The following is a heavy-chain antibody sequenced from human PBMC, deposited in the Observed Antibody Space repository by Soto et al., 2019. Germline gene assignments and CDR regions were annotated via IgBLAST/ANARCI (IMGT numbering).Heavy chain of an antibody. CDR2: IYHSGNT. V-gene: IGHV4-59*01. D-gene: IGHD6-13*01. Sequence: ETLSLTCTVSGDSISNYYWSWIRQAPGKGLEWIGFIYHSGNTNYNPSLKSRVAMSVDTSKNQFSLKLSSVTAADTAVYYCARVKSSWGHYYMDVWGKGTTVTVSS. CDR3: ARVKSSWGHYYMDV. J-gene: IGHJ6*03. CDR1: GDSISNYY.